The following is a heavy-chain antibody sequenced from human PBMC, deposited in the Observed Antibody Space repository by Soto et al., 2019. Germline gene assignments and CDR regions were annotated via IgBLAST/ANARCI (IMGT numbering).Heavy chain of an antibody. D-gene: IGHD6-19*01. J-gene: IGHJ5*02. V-gene: IGHV3-30*03. CDR3: AGEWGESGWCDWGDP. CDR1: GFTFSTHG. Sequence: VQLVESGGGLVQPGTSLRLSCAASGFTFSTHGMHWVRQAPGKGLEWVAMISHDGSEKYYVDSVKGRFLISRDITKNGLELQMDGLRAVYTCVCCCAGEWGESGWCDWGDPCGQWSVVTVTS. CDR2: ISHDGSEK.